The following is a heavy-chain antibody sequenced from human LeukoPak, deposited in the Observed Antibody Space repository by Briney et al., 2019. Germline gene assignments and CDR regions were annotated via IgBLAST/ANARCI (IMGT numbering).Heavy chain of an antibody. D-gene: IGHD1-26*01. CDR1: GFTFSNYG. CDR2: ISYDGSNK. Sequence: LPGGSLRLSCAASGFTFSNYGMHWVRQAPGKGLEWVAVISYDGSNKYYADSVKGRFTISRDNSKNTLYLQMNSLRAEDTAVYYCAKAPRPWVGGATGSRYYFDYWGQGTLVTVSS. J-gene: IGHJ4*02. CDR3: AKAPRPWVGGATGSRYYFDY. V-gene: IGHV3-30*18.